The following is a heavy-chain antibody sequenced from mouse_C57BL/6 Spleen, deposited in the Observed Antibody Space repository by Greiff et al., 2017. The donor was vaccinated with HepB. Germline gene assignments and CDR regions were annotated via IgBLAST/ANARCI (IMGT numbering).Heavy chain of an antibody. D-gene: IGHD4-1*01. CDR3: ARTGATGGYAMDY. CDR2: IDPSDSYT. V-gene: IGHV1-50*01. Sequence: VQLQQPGAELVKPGASVKLSCKASGYTFTSYWMQWVKQRPGQGLAWIGEIDPSDSYTNYNQKFKGTATLTVDTSSSTAYMQQSSLTSEDSAVDYCARTGATGGYAMDYWGQGTSVTVSS. J-gene: IGHJ4*01. CDR1: GYTFTSYW.